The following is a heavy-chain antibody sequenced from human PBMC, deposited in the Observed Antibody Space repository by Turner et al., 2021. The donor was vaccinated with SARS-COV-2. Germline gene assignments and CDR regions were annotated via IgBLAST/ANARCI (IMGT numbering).Heavy chain of an antibody. Sequence: QVQLVQSGAEVEKPGSSVKVSCKASGGTFSSYSISWVRQAPGQGLEWMGGIMPIFVTANFAQKFQGRVTITADESTSTAYMELSSLRSEDTAVYYCARYCSGGSCYSFGYYYYGMDVWGQGTTVTVSS. CDR1: GGTFSSYS. J-gene: IGHJ6*02. V-gene: IGHV1-69*01. CDR2: IMPIFVTA. D-gene: IGHD2-15*01. CDR3: ARYCSGGSCYSFGYYYYGMDV.